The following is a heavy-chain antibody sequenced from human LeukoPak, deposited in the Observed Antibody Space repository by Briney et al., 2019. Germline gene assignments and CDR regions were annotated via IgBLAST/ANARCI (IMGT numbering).Heavy chain of an antibody. CDR2: ISPNSGGA. D-gene: IGHD3-16*02. CDR3: VRVYYLWESYRYLFDY. J-gene: IGHJ4*02. Sequence: ASVKVSCKASGYTFTGYYIHWVRQAPGQGLEWMGWISPNSGGANYAQKFRGRVTMTRDTSITTAYMELSSLKSDDTALYYCVRVYYLWESYRYLFDYWGQGSLVTVSS. V-gene: IGHV1-2*02. CDR1: GYTFTGYY.